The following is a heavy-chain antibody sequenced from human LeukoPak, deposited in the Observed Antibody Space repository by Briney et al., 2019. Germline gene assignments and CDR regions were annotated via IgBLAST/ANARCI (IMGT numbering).Heavy chain of an antibody. J-gene: IGHJ6*02. CDR2: IYYSGST. Sequence: PSQTLSLTCTVSGGSISSGGYYWSWIRQHPGKGLEWIGYIYYSGSTYYNPSLKSRVTISVDTSKNQFSLKLSSVTAADTAVYCCARGAQAYYYDSSGYYYAVEYYYYGMDVWGQGTTVTVSS. CDR3: ARGAQAYYYDSSGYYYAVEYYYYGMDV. CDR1: GGSISSGGYY. D-gene: IGHD3-22*01. V-gene: IGHV4-31*03.